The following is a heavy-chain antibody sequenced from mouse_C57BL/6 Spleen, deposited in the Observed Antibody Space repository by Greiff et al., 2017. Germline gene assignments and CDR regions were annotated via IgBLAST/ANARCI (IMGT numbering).Heavy chain of an antibody. CDR3: AREGYYGTKASWFAY. D-gene: IGHD1-1*01. CDR2: IDPSASYT. Sequence: VQLQQPGAELVMPGASVTLSCKASGYTFTSYWMHWVKQRPGKGLEWIGEIDPSASYTNYNQKFKGNSTLTVDKSSSTAYMQLSSLTSEDSAVYYCAREGYYGTKASWFAYWGQGTLVTVSA. CDR1: GYTFTSYW. J-gene: IGHJ3*01. V-gene: IGHV1-69*01.